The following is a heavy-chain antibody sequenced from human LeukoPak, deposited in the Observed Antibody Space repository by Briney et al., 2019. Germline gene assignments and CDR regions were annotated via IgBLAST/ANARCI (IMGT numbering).Heavy chain of an antibody. V-gene: IGHV3-30*02. D-gene: IGHD2-21*01. CDR2: IRYDGSNK. J-gene: IGHJ4*02. Sequence: GGSLRLSCAASGFTFSSYGMHWVRQAPGKGLEWVAFIRYDGSNKYYADSVKGRFTISRDNSKNTLYLQMNSLRAEDTAVYYCAKRCGGDCYLSFDYWGQGTLVTVSS. CDR3: AKRCGGDCYLSFDY. CDR1: GFTFSSYG.